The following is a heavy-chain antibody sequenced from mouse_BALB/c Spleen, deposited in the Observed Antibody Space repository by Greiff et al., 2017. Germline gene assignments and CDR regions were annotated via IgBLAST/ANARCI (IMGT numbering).Heavy chain of an antibody. CDR3: VRRQSTMITTFAY. V-gene: IGHV10-1*02. CDR2: IRSKSNNYAT. Sequence: EVHLVESGGGLVQPKGSLKLSCAASGFTFNTYAMNWVRQAPGKGLEWVARIRSKSNNYATYYADSVKDRFTISRDDSQSMLYLQMNNLKTEDTAMYYCVRRQSTMITTFAYWGQGTLVTVAA. CDR1: GFTFNTYA. J-gene: IGHJ3*01. D-gene: IGHD2-4*01.